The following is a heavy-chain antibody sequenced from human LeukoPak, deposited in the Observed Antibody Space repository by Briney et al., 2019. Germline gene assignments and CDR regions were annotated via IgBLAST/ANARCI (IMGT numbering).Heavy chain of an antibody. J-gene: IGHJ4*02. V-gene: IGHV4-39*07. Sequence: SETLSLTWTVSGAFISDRSHYWGWIRQPPGKGLEWIGTIYYSGGTYYNPSLQSRVSISIDTSKNLFSLSLNSVTAADTAVYFCVRDSRINWYYNWGQGTLVTVSS. CDR1: GAFISDRSHY. CDR3: VRDSRINWYYN. D-gene: IGHD1-7*01. CDR2: IYYSGGT.